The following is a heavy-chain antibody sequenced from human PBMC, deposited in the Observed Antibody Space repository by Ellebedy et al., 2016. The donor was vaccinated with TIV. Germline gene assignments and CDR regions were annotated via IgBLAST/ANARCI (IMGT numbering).Heavy chain of an antibody. CDR3: ASGNIYCSSTTCTIYYYYGMDV. V-gene: IGHV1-24*01. D-gene: IGHD2-2*01. J-gene: IGHJ6*02. CDR2: FDPEDGET. Sequence: ASVKVSCXVSGYTLTELSMHWVRQAPGKGLEWMGGFDPEDGETIYAQKFQGRVTITADESTSTAYMELSSLRSEDTAVYYCASGNIYCSSTTCTIYYYYGMDVWGQGTTVTVSS. CDR1: GYTLTELS.